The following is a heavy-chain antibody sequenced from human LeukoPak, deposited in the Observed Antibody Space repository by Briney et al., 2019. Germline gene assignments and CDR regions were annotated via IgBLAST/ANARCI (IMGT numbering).Heavy chain of an antibody. CDR1: GGSISSYY. V-gene: IGHV4-59*01. CDR2: IYYSGST. D-gene: IGHD5-18*01. J-gene: IGHJ4*02. CDR3: AREGRGYSSGRLFGY. Sequence: SETLSLTCTVSGGSISSYYWSWIRQPPGKGLEWIGYIYYSGSTNYNPSLKSRVTISVDTSKNQFSLKLSSVTAADTAVYYCAREGRGYSSGRLFGYWGQGTLVTVSS.